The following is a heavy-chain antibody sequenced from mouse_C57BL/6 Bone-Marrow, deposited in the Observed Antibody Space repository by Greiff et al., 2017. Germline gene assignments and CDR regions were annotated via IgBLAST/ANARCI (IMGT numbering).Heavy chain of an antibody. Sequence: QVQLQQSGAELVKPGASVKMSCKASGYTFTSYWIHWVKQRPGQGLEWIGDIDPGSGSTNYNQKFKSKATLTVDTSSSTAYMQLSSLTSEDSAVYYCAREDVRTGAWFAYWGQGTLVTVSA. CDR3: AREDVRTGAWFAY. J-gene: IGHJ3*01. CDR2: IDPGSGST. CDR1: GYTFTSYW. V-gene: IGHV1-55*01.